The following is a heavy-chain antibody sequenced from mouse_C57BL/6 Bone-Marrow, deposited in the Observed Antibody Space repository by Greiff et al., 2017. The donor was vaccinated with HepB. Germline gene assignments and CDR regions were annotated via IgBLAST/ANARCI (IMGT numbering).Heavy chain of an antibody. D-gene: IGHD1-1*01. CDR3: ARDTTVVSWYYFDF. Sequence: EVKLMESGGGLVKPGGSLKLSCAASGFTFSSYAMSWVRQTPEKRLEWVATISDGGSYTYYPDNVKGRFTLSRDNAKNNLYLQMSHLKSEDTAMYYCARDTTVVSWYYFDFWGQGTTLTVSS. CDR2: ISDGGSYT. V-gene: IGHV5-4*01. J-gene: IGHJ2*01. CDR1: GFTFSSYA.